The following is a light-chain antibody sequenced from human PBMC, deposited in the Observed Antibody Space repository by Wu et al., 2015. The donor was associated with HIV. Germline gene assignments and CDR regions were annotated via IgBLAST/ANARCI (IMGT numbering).Light chain of an antibody. Sequence: DVQMTQSPSTLSASVGDRVTITCRASQSISSWLAWYQQKPGKAPKLLIYKASSLESGVPSRFSGSGSGTDFTLTISSLQPEDVATYYCQNYDDVPFTFGGGTRVEIK. CDR1: QSISSW. CDR2: KAS. CDR3: QNYDDVPFT. J-gene: IGKJ4*01. V-gene: IGKV1-5*03.